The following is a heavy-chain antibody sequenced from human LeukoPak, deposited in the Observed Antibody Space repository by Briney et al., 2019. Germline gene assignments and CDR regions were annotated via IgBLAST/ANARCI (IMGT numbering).Heavy chain of an antibody. CDR1: GFTVSSNY. V-gene: IGHV3-53*01. J-gene: IGHJ4*02. Sequence: GGSLRLSCAASGFTVSSNYMSWVRQAPGKGLEWVSVIYSGGSTYYADSVKGRFTISRDNSKNTLYLQMNSLRAEDTAVYYCAKVLYSGSYYGYFEYWGQGTLVTVSS. CDR3: AKVLYSGSYYGYFEY. D-gene: IGHD1-26*01. CDR2: IYSGGST.